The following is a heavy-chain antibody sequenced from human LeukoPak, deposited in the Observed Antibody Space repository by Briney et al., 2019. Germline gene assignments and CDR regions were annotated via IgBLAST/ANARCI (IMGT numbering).Heavy chain of an antibody. J-gene: IGHJ4*02. CDR2: ISSNGDST. CDR1: GFTFSSYA. D-gene: IGHD3-3*01. Sequence: GGSLRLSCAASGFTFSSYAIHWVRQAPGKGLEYVSAISSNGDSTYYANSVKGRFTISRDNSKNTLYLQMGSLRAEDTAVYYCTVHDFWSGPFDYWGQGTLVTVSS. V-gene: IGHV3-64*01. CDR3: TVHDFWSGPFDY.